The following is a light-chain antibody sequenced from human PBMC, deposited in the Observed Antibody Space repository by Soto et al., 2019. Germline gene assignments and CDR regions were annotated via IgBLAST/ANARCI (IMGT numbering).Light chain of an antibody. J-gene: IGKJ2*03. Sequence: EIVLTQSPATLSLSAGERATLSCRPSQILSPSYLAWYQHKPGQGPRLLIFAASSRATGVPDRFSGSGSGKDCNLTITRLEPDDSANYYCQQYGRSHHSLGRGTHLEIK. V-gene: IGKV3-20*01. CDR3: QQYGRSHHS. CDR1: QILSPSY. CDR2: AAS.